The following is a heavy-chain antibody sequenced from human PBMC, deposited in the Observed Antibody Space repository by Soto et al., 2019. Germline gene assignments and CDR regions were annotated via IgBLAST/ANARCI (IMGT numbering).Heavy chain of an antibody. Sequence: QVQLVQSVAEMKKPGSSVKVSCQSSGGTFNTYAMNCVRQAPGQGPEWMGDISPMFGAANYAPKFQGRVTITADESTGTSYMQLSSLTSEDTALYFCAREFQVHTPAFVYWGQGTLVTVSS. CDR3: AREFQVHTPAFVY. J-gene: IGHJ4*02. D-gene: IGHD3-10*01. CDR1: GGTFNTYA. CDR2: ISPMFGAA. V-gene: IGHV1-69*19.